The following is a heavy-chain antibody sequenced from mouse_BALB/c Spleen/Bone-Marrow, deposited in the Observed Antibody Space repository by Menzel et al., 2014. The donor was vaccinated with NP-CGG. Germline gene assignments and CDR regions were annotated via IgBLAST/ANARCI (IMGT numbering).Heavy chain of an antibody. CDR1: GFTFKTYA. CDR3: VLGRDRFAY. Sequence: EVHLVDSGGGMVQPQGSLKLSCAASGFTFKTYAMNWVRQTPGKGLEWVARIRSKSNNYATYYVDSVKDRFTISRDDSQSMLFLQMNNLKTEDTAMYYCVLGRDRFAYWGQGTLVTVSA. V-gene: IGHV10-1*02. D-gene: IGHD4-1*01. J-gene: IGHJ3*01. CDR2: IRSKSNNYAT.